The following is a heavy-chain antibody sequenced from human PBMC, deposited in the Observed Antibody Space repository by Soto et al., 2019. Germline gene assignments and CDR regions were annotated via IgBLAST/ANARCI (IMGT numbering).Heavy chain of an antibody. CDR2: IKSKTDGARK. V-gene: IGHV3-15*07. J-gene: IGHJ4*02. CDR1: GFTFSNAG. CDR3: TTVFAYQLPYLYYFDY. D-gene: IGHD2-2*01. Sequence: GGSLRLSCAASGFTFSNAGMNWVRQAPGKGLEWVGRIKSKTDGARKDYAATVKGRFTISRDDSNNTLYLQMNSLKTEDTAVYYCTTVFAYQLPYLYYFDYWGQGTLVTVSS.